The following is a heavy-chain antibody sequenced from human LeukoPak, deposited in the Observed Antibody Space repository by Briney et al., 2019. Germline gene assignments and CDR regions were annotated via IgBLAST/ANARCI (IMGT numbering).Heavy chain of an antibody. J-gene: IGHJ3*02. D-gene: IGHD1-1*01. CDR3: GRRIKEGNSWNGGAFDI. CDR2: IYWDDEK. V-gene: IGHV2-5*02. Sequence: SGPTLVKPTQTLTLTCTFSGFSLSTFEVAVGWIRQPPGTALEWLALIYWDDEKRYSPSLESRLTISKDTSKNQVVLTMTNMDHEDTATYYCGRRIKEGNSWNGGAFDIWGQGTMVTVCS. CDR1: GFSLSTFEVA.